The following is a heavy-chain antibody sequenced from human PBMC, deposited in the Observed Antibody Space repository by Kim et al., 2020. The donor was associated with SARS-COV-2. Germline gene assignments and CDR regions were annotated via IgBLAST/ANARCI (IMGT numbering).Heavy chain of an antibody. CDR3: ARDPSTTVKDDFDP. Sequence: ADSVKGRSTTSRDNAKNSLYRQMNSLRAEDTAVYYCARDPSTTVKDDFDPWGQGTLVTVSS. J-gene: IGHJ5*02. V-gene: IGHV3-21*01. D-gene: IGHD4-4*01.